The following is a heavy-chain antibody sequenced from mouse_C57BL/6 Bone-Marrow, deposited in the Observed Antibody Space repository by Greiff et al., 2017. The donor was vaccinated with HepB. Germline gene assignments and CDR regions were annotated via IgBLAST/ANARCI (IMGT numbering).Heavy chain of an antibody. J-gene: IGHJ1*03. CDR2: IDPENGDT. V-gene: IGHV14-4*01. Sequence: EVQLQQSGAELVRPGASVKLSCTASGFNIKDDYMHWVKQRPEQGLEWIGWIDPENGDTEYASKFQGQATITADTASNTAYLQLSSLTSEDTAVYYCTYYDYDGDHVWYFDVWGTGTTVTVSS. CDR3: TYYDYDGDHVWYFDV. CDR1: GFNIKDDY. D-gene: IGHD2-4*01.